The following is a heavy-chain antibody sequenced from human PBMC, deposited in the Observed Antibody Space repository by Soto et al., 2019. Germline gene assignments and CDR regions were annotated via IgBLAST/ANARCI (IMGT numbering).Heavy chain of an antibody. Sequence: SETLSLTCTVSGGSISSGDYYWSWIRQPPGKGLEWIGYIYYSGSTYYNPSLKSRVTISVDTSKNQFSLKLSSVTAADTAVYYCARDIGSSSWYLGAPGEFDDWGQRTPVTVSS. V-gene: IGHV4-30-4*01. CDR2: IYYSGST. CDR3: ARDIGSSSWYLGAPGEFDD. J-gene: IGHJ4*02. D-gene: IGHD6-13*01. CDR1: GGSISSGDYY.